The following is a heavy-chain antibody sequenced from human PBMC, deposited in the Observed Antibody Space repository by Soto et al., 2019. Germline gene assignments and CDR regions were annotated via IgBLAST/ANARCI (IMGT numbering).Heavy chain of an antibody. CDR2: IYSGGYT. CDR3: ATHPGGGGY. J-gene: IGHJ4*02. Sequence: EVQLVESGGGLIQPGGSLRLSCAVSGFTVSNNYMSWVRQAPGKGLEGVSVIYSGGYTAYGDSVKGRFTISRDNSKNPFIPQMNSPSPADPALFFCATHPGGGGYWGQGTLVTVSS. D-gene: IGHD3-10*01. V-gene: IGHV3-53*01. CDR1: GFTVSNNY.